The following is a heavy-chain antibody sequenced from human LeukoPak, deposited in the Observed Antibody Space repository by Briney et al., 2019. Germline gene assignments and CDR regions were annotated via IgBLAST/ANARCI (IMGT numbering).Heavy chain of an antibody. CDR3: ARTASSGYFYFDY. J-gene: IGHJ4*02. Sequence: PGGSLRLSCAASGFTVSSNYMSWVRQAPGKGLEWVSVIYSGGSTYYADSVTGRFTISRDNSKNTLYLQMNSLRAEDTAVYYCARTASSGYFYFDYWGQGTLVTVSS. V-gene: IGHV3-66*01. CDR1: GFTVSSNY. D-gene: IGHD3-22*01. CDR2: IYSGGST.